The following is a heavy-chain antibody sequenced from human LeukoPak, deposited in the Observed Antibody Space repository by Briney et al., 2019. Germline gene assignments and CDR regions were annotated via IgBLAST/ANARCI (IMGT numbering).Heavy chain of an antibody. J-gene: IGHJ4*02. D-gene: IGHD3-10*01. V-gene: IGHV4-34*01. CDR1: GGSFSGYY. Sequence: KPSETLSLTCAVYGGSFSGYYWSWIRQPPGKGLEWIGSIYYSGSTYYNPSLKSRVTISVDTSKNQFSLKLSSVTAADTAVYYCARYHYGSGESFDYWGQGTLVTVSS. CDR2: IYYSGST. CDR3: ARYHYGSGESFDY.